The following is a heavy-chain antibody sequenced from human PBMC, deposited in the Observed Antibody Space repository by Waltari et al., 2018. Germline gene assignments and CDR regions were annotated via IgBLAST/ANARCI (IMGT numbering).Heavy chain of an antibody. D-gene: IGHD1-26*01. CDR3: ARDVNNGRYGDHYFDH. CDR2: ISWNSAYR. V-gene: IGHV3-9*01. J-gene: IGHJ4*02. CDR1: GFIFDDYA. Sequence: EVQLVESGGGLVQPGRSLRLSCAASGFIFDDYAMHWVRQAPGKGRGWVAGISWNSAYRAHADSVKGRFTLSRDNAKSSLYLEMNSLSAEDTAFYYCARDVNNGRYGDHYFDHWGQGILVTVSS.